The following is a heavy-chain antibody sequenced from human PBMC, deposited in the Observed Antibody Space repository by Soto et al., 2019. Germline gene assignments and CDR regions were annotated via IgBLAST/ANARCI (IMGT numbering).Heavy chain of an antibody. J-gene: IGHJ6*02. Sequence: QVQLVPSGAEVKKPGDSVKVSCKASGYTFTSYDINWVRQATGQGLEWMGWMNPNSGNTGYAQKFQGRVTMTRNTSISTAYMELSSLRSEDTAVYYCARGRTVTYYYYGMDVWGQGTTVTVSS. V-gene: IGHV1-8*01. CDR1: GYTFTSYD. CDR2: MNPNSGNT. D-gene: IGHD4-17*01. CDR3: ARGRTVTYYYYGMDV.